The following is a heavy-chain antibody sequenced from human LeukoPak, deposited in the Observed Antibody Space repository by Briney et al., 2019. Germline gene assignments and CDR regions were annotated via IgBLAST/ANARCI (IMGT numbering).Heavy chain of an antibody. J-gene: IGHJ3*02. CDR1: GYTFTGYY. CDR3: ARGPVGPANAFDI. Sequence: ASVKVPCKASGYTFTGYYMHWVRQAPGQELEWMGRIIPNNGGVSYAQKFQGRVTMTRDTSISTVYMELSSLISDDTAIYYCARGPVGPANAFDIWGQGTMVTVSS. CDR2: IIPNNGGV. D-gene: IGHD1-26*01. V-gene: IGHV1-2*06.